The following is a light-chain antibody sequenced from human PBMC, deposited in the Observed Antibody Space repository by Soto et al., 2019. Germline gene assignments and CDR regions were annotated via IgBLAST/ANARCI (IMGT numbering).Light chain of an antibody. Sequence: DIQMTPSPFYASPSVGDRVTITCRASQGISSWLAWYQQKPGKAPKLLIYAASSLQSGVPSRFSGSGSGTDFTLTISSLQPEDFATYYCQQSYSSLITFGQGARLEIK. V-gene: IGKV1-12*01. CDR2: AAS. CDR1: QGISSW. J-gene: IGKJ5*01. CDR3: QQSYSSLIT.